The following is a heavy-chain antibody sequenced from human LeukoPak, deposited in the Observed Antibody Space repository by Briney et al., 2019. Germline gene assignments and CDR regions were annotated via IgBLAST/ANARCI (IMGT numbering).Heavy chain of an antibody. CDR2: MYHSGST. J-gene: IGHJ4*02. D-gene: IGHD3-10*01. V-gene: IGHV4-38-2*02. CDR3: ARHSAFYYGSGTDY. Sequence: SETLSLTCTVSGGSISSYYWGWIRQPPGKGLEWIGSMYHSGSTYYNPSLKSRVIISVDTSKNQFSLRLRSVTAADTAVYYCARHSAFYYGSGTDYWGQGTLVTVSS. CDR1: GGSISSYY.